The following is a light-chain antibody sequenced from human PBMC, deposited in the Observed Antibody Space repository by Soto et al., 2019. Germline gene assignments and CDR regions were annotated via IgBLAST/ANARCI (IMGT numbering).Light chain of an antibody. CDR1: SFNVGGNT. CDR3: ATWDDSLNGVV. CDR2: SNN. Sequence: SVLTQPPSASGTPGQRVTISCSGSSFNVGGNTVNWYQQVTGTAPKFLINSNNQRPSGVPDRFSGSKSGTSASLAISGLQSEDEADYYCATWDDSLNGVVFGGGTQLTVL. J-gene: IGLJ2*01. V-gene: IGLV1-44*01.